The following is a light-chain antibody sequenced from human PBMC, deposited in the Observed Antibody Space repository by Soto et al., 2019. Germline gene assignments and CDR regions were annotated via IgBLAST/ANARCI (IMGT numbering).Light chain of an antibody. Sequence: EIVWTQSPGTLSLSPGERATLSCRASQSVSSPYLAWYQQKPGQAPRLLIYGASSRATGIPDRFSGSGSGTDFTLTISRLEPEDFAVYYCQRYDISPFPFGQGTKLEIK. CDR3: QRYDISPFP. J-gene: IGKJ2*01. V-gene: IGKV3-20*01. CDR2: GAS. CDR1: QSVSSPY.